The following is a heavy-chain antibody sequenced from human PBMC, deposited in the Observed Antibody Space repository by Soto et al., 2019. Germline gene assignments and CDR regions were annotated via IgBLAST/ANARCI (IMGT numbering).Heavy chain of an antibody. V-gene: IGHV3-23*01. CDR1: GFTFSSYA. CDR2: ISGSGGST. J-gene: IGHJ4*02. Sequence: GGSLRLSCAASGFTFSSYAMSWVRQAPGKGLEWVSAISGSGGSTYYADSVKGRFTISRDNSKNTLYLQMNSLRAEDTAVYYCAKDYRSGYLRTLNFDYWGQGTLVTVSS. CDR3: AKDYRSGYLRTLNFDY. D-gene: IGHD3-3*01.